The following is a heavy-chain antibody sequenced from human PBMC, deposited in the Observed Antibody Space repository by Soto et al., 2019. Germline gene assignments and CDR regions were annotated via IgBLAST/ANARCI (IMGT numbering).Heavy chain of an antibody. CDR2: IYYSGST. Sequence: SETLSLTCTVSCGSISSYYWSWIRQPPGKGLEWIGYIYYSGSTNYNPSLKSRVTISVDTSKNQFSLKLSSVTAADTAVYYCARGKAAAKDYWGQGTLVTVSS. D-gene: IGHD6-13*01. V-gene: IGHV4-59*01. CDR1: CGSISSYY. J-gene: IGHJ4*02. CDR3: ARGKAAAKDY.